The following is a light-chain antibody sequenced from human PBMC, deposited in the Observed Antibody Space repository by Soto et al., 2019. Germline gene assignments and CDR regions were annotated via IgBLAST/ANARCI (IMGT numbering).Light chain of an antibody. CDR2: GAS. Sequence: EILLTQSPDSLSLSPGDRATLSCRASQSFSSTFFAWYQQKPGQAPRLLIYGASSRSRGIPDRFSGSGSGTDFTLTISRLEPEDFAVYYCQQYASSVTFGQGTKVEIK. CDR3: QQYASSVT. CDR1: QSFSSTF. V-gene: IGKV3-20*01. J-gene: IGKJ1*01.